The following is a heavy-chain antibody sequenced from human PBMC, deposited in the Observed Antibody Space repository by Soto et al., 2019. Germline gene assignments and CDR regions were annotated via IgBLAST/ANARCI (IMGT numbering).Heavy chain of an antibody. CDR1: GFTFSSYA. V-gene: IGHV3-64D*06. CDR2: ISSDGGTT. D-gene: IGHD6-19*01. Sequence: GGSLRLSCSASGFTFSSYALHWVRQVPGKGLEYVSGISSDGGTTYYAASVRGRFTISRDNSKNTLFLQMNSLRREDTAVYYCVKVPGIVVPETYWGQGTLVTVSS. CDR3: VKVPGIVVPETY. J-gene: IGHJ4*02.